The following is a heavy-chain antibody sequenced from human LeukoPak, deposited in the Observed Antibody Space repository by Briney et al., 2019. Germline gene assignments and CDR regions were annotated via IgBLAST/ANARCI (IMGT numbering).Heavy chain of an antibody. CDR2: IWYDGSNR. J-gene: IGHJ4*02. D-gene: IGHD4-17*01. CDR1: GFTFRGNG. V-gene: IGHV3-33*01. Sequence: GRSLRLSCAASGFTFRGNGMHWVRQAPGKGLEGVAIIWYDGSNRYYADSVKGRFTISRDNSKNTLFLQMNSLTAEDTAVYYCARDQGTSVTAMVGGHFDYWGPGTLVTVSS. CDR3: ARDQGTSVTAMVGGHFDY.